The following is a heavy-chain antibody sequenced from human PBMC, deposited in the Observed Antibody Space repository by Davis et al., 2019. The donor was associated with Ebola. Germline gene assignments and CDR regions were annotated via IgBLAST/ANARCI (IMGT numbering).Heavy chain of an antibody. Sequence: GESLKISCQGSGYNFANYWITWVRQMPGKGLEWVGIIFPDDSDTRYSPSFQGQVTISVDKSISTAYLQWDSLKASDTAMYYCARLMDYCSGGSCHFDYWGQGTLVTVSS. V-gene: IGHV5-51*01. CDR3: ARLMDYCSGGSCHFDY. CDR1: GYNFANYW. J-gene: IGHJ4*02. CDR2: IFPDDSDT. D-gene: IGHD2-15*01.